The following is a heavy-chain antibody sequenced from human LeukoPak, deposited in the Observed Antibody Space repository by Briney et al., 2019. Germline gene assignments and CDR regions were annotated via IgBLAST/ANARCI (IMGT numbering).Heavy chain of an antibody. D-gene: IGHD5-24*01. CDR2: IIPILGIA. CDR3: ATPGTATIRDAFDI. J-gene: IGHJ3*02. CDR1: GGTFSSHA. V-gene: IGHV1-69*04. Sequence: SVKVSCKASGGTFSSHAISWVRQAPGQGLEWMGRIIPILGIANYAQKFQGRVTITADKSTSTAYMELSSLRSEDTAVYYCATPGTATIRDAFDIRGQGTMVTVSS.